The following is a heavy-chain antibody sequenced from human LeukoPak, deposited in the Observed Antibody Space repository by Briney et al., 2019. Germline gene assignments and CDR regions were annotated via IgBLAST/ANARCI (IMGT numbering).Heavy chain of an antibody. CDR1: GFTFSSYS. CDR3: ARDTYSSSPFWFDP. V-gene: IGHV3-21*01. J-gene: IGHJ5*02. Sequence: GGSLRLSCAASGFTFSSYSMNWVRQAPGKGLEWVSSISSSSSYIYYADSVKGRFTISRDNAKNSLCLQMNSLRAEDTAVYYCARDTYSSSPFWFDPWGQGTLVTVSS. D-gene: IGHD6-13*01. CDR2: ISSSSSYI.